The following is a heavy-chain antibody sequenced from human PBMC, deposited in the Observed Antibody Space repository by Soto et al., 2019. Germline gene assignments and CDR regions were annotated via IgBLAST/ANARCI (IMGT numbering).Heavy chain of an antibody. CDR1: GFTFSTYS. J-gene: IGHJ4*02. V-gene: IGHV3-23*01. CDR2: ISDSGST. Sequence: EVQLLESGGGLVQPGGSLRLSCTASGFTFSTYSMSWVRQAPGKGLEWVSPISDSGSTYYADSVKGRFTISRDNSKNTPYLQKNSLRGEETAVYYWATGKGGRYCGRTSCLYSFDYWGQGTLVTVSS. D-gene: IGHD2-2*01. CDR3: ATGKGGRYCGRTSCLYSFDY.